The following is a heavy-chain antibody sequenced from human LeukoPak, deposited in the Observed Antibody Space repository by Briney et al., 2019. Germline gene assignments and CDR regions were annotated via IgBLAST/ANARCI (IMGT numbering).Heavy chain of an antibody. V-gene: IGHV3-23*01. J-gene: IGHJ4*02. CDR1: GFTFSRYA. CDR3: ARAGSIRFDY. Sequence: GGSLRLSCAASGFTFSRYAMSWVRQAPGKGLECVSSISGSDGRTYYADSVKGRFTISRDNSKNTLYLQMNTLRAEDTAVYYCARAGSIRFDYWGQGTLVTVSS. CDR2: ISGSDGRT. D-gene: IGHD2-2*01.